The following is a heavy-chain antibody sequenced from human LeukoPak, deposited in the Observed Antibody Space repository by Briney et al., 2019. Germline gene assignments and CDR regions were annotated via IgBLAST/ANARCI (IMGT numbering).Heavy chain of an antibody. J-gene: IGHJ4*02. CDR2: IIPIFGTA. Sequence: EASVKVSCKASGGTFSSYAISWVRQAPGQGLEWMGGIIPIFGTANYAQKFQGRVAITADESTSTAYMELSSLRSEDTAVYYCARRAYCGGDCYFYFDYWGQGTLVTVSS. CDR3: ARRAYCGGDCYFYFDY. V-gene: IGHV1-69*13. CDR1: GGTFSSYA. D-gene: IGHD2-21*02.